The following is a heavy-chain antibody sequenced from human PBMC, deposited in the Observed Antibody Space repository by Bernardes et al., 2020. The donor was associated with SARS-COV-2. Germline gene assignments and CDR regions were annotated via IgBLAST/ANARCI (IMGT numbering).Heavy chain of an antibody. V-gene: IGHV3-74*01. CDR2: INSDGSSR. CDR3: ARDLGGWFDP. Sequence: GGSLRLSCAASGFTFNTYWMHWVRQSPGKGLVWVSNINSDGSSRNYADSVRGRFTVSRDNAKNTLYLQMSSLRVEDTAVYYCARDLGGWFDPWGQGTLVTVSS. J-gene: IGHJ5*02. D-gene: IGHD3-16*01. CDR1: GFTFNTYW.